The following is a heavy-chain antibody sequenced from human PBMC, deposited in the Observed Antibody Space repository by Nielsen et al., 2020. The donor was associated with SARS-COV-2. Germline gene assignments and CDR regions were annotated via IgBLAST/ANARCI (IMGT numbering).Heavy chain of an antibody. CDR1: GFTFSDYY. Sequence: GESLKISCAASGFTFSDYYMSWIRQAPGKGLKWVSYISSSGSTIYYADSVKGRFTISRDNAKNSLYLQMNSLRAEDTAVYYCARASSVAVADYWGQGTLVTVSS. J-gene: IGHJ4*02. V-gene: IGHV3-11*01. CDR3: ARASSVAVADY. D-gene: IGHD6-19*01. CDR2: ISSSGSTI.